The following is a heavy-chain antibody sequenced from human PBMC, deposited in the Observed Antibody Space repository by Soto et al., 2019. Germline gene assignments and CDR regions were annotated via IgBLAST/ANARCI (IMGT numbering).Heavy chain of an antibody. CDR2: INPGGEST. CDR1: GYTFTTYY. J-gene: IGHJ2*01. V-gene: IGHV1-46*01. Sequence: QVQLVQSGAEVKKPGVSVEVSCKASGYTFTTYYIHWVRHAPGQGLEWMGVINPGGESTKYEQKFQDRVSVTSDTATSTGYMDLSSRRSEDTAVDFCSRGGNGDNVGYWYCDLWGRGTQVTVSP. CDR3: SRGGNGDNVGYWYCDL. D-gene: IGHD4-17*01.